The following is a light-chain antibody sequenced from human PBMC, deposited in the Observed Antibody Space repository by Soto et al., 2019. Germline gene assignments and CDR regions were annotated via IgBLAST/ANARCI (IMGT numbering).Light chain of an antibody. CDR3: SSYTSSTTPDV. CDR1: SSDVGGYNH. J-gene: IGLJ1*01. CDR2: EAF. Sequence: QSVLTQPASVSGSPGQSITISCTGTSSDVGGYNHVSWYQHHPGKAPKLMIYEAFNRPSGVSNRFAGSKSGNTASLTISGLQAEDEDDDDCSSYTSSTTPDVFGNGTKVTVL. V-gene: IGLV2-14*01.